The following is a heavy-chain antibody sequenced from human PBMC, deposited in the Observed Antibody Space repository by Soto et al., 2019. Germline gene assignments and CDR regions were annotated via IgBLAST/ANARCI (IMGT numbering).Heavy chain of an antibody. CDR2: ISSTGSYI. J-gene: IGHJ4*02. CDR3: ARDGYHSSGWYLPRLRDYYFDY. D-gene: IGHD6-19*01. Sequence: EVQLVESGGGLVKPGGSLRLSCAASGFTFSSYSMNWVRQAPGKGLEWVSSISSTGSYIYYADSVKGRFTISRDNAKNSLYLQMNSLRAEDTAVYYCARDGYHSSGWYLPRLRDYYFDYWGQGTLVTVSS. CDR1: GFTFSSYS. V-gene: IGHV3-21*01.